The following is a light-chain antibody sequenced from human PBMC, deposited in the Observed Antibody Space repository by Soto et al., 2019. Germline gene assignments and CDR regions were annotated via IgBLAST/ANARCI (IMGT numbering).Light chain of an antibody. CDR2: DAS. Sequence: DIEMTQSPSTLSASIGDRVTITCRASQNINNWIAWYQQKPGKAPKFLIYDASTLESGVPSRFSGSGFGTEFSLTISSLQPDDFGSYYCQHMRTVGQVTMVDIK. V-gene: IGKV1-5*01. CDR3: QHMRT. CDR1: QNINNW. J-gene: IGKJ1*01.